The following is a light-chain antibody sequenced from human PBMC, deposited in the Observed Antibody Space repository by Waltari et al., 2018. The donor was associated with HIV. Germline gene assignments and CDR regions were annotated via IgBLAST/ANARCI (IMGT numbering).Light chain of an antibody. CDR2: RNS. CDR3: ASWDDNLGHWV. CDR1: KSNFGNTF. V-gene: IGLV1-44*01. J-gene: IGLJ3*02. Sequence: QSVLTQPPSASRTPGQRVLMPCSGNKSNFGNTFVSWFQQVPGGAPKLVIYRNSRRPSGVPDRFSGAKSGSSASLAISGLQSDDEADYFCASWDDNLGHWVFGVGTKLTV.